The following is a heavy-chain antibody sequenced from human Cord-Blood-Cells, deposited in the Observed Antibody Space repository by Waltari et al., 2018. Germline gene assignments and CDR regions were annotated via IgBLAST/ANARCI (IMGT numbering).Heavy chain of an antibody. CDR3: ARRRAYYYYYGMDV. CDR2: ISYDGSNK. J-gene: IGHJ6*02. V-gene: IGHV3-30*04. CDR1: GFTFSSYA. Sequence: QVQLVESGGGVVQPGRSLRLSCAASGFTFSSYAMHWVRQAPGKGLEWVAVISYDGSNKYYADSVKGRFTISRDNSKNTLYLQMNSLRAEDTAVYYCARRRAYYYYYGMDVWGQGTKVTVSS.